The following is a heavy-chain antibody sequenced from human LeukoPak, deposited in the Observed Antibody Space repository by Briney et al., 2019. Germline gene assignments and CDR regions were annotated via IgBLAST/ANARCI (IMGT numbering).Heavy chain of an antibody. CDR1: GFTFSSYS. V-gene: IGHV3-21*01. CDR2: ISSSSSYI. CDR3: ARDFYYDILTGYYTRPFDY. J-gene: IGHJ4*02. Sequence: PGGSLLLSCAASGFTFSSYSMNWVRQAPGKGLEWVSSISSSSSYIYYADSVKGRFTISRDNAKNSLYLQMNSLRAEDTAVYYCARDFYYDILTGYYTRPFDYWGQGTLVTVSS. D-gene: IGHD3-9*01.